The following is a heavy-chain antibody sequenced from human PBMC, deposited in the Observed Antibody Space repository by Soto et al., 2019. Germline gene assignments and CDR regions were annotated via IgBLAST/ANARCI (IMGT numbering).Heavy chain of an antibody. V-gene: IGHV3-74*03. Sequence: EVQLVESGGGLVQPGESLRLSCAASGLTFRSYWMHWVRQAPGKGLVWVSRINTDGSVAMYVDSVKGRFTISRDNAKNTLYLHMNSLRAVDTSVYNCVRDMMLWSLDSWGQGTLATVSS. D-gene: IGHD2-21*01. CDR2: INTDGSVA. CDR3: VRDMMLWSLDS. J-gene: IGHJ4*02. CDR1: GLTFRSYW.